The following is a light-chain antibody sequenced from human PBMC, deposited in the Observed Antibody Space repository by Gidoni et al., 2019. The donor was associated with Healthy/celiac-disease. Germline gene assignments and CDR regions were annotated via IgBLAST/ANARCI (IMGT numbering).Light chain of an antibody. J-gene: IGKJ4*01. V-gene: IGKV3-11*01. CDR3: QQRSNWPPST. CDR1: QSVSSY. CDR2: DAA. Sequence: EIVLTQSPASLSLSPGERATLSCRASQSVSSYLAWYQQKPGQGPRLLIYDAANRATGIPARFSGSGSGTDFTLTISSLEPEDVAVYYCQQRSNWPPSTFGGGTKVEIK.